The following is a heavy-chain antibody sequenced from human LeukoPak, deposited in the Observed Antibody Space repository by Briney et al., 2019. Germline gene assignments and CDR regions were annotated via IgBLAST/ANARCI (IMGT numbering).Heavy chain of an antibody. J-gene: IGHJ4*02. D-gene: IGHD3-22*01. CDR3: ARGVPYYYDSSGYYCNY. V-gene: IGHV3-30*02. Sequence: GGSLRLSCAASGFTFSSFGMHWVRQAPGKGLEWVAFIRYDEIYKYYADSVKGRFTISRDNSNNTMYLQMNSLRTEDTAVYYCARGVPYYYDSSGYYCNYWGQGTLVTVSS. CDR2: IRYDEIYK. CDR1: GFTFSSFG.